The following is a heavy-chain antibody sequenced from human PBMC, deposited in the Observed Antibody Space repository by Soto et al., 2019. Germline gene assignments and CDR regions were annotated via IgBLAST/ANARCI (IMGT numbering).Heavy chain of an antibody. Sequence: SVKVSCKASGGTFSSYAISWVRQAPGQGLEWMGGIIPIFGTANYAQKFQGRVTITADESTSTAYMELSSLRSEDTAVYYCARSGGFLVWGTDPFDYWGQGTLVTVSS. D-gene: IGHD3-16*01. CDR2: IIPIFGTA. CDR3: ARSGGFLVWGTDPFDY. J-gene: IGHJ4*02. CDR1: GGTFSSYA. V-gene: IGHV1-69*13.